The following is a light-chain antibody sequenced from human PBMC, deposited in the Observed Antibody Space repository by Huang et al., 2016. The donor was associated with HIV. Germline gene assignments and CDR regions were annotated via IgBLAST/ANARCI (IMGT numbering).Light chain of an antibody. J-gene: IGKJ4*01. V-gene: IGKV3-11*01. CDR3: QQRSDWPLT. CDR1: QSVSAY. CDR2: GAS. Sequence: EIVLTQSPATLSLSPGERATLSCRASQSVSAYLAWYQQKPGQAPRLLIYGASNRATGITARFSGRGAGADFTLTISSLEPEDFAVYYCQQRSDWPLTFGGGTKVEIK.